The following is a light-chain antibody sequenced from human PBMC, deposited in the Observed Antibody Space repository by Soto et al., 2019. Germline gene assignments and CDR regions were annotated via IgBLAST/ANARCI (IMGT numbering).Light chain of an antibody. CDR1: NIGMKN. V-gene: IGLV3-9*01. J-gene: IGLJ2*01. CDR2: RDS. Sequence: SYELTQPLSVSVALGQTARITCGGNNIGMKNVHWYQQKPGQAPVLVIYRDSNRPSGIPERFSGSNSGNTATLTISRAQAGDEADYYCQLWDSSTVFGGGTKLTVL. CDR3: QLWDSSTV.